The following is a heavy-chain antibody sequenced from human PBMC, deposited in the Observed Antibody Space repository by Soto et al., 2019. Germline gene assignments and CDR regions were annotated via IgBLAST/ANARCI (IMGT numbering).Heavy chain of an antibody. D-gene: IGHD2-15*01. J-gene: IGHJ5*02. Sequence: SVKVSSKASGGTFTSYAISWVRQAPGQGLEWMGGIIPIFGTANYAQKFQGRVTMTTDTSTSTAYMELRSLRSDDTAVYYCARVWDIVVVVAATQVNNNWFDPWGQGTLVTVSS. CDR3: ARVWDIVVVVAATQVNNNWFDP. CDR2: IIPIFGTA. CDR1: GGTFTSYA. V-gene: IGHV1-69*05.